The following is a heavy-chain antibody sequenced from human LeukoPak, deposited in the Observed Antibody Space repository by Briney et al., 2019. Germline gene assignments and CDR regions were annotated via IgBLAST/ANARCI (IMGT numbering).Heavy chain of an antibody. CDR1: GFTFSDYY. D-gene: IGHD2-2*01. CDR3: AKFIVVVPAAIPYYYYGMDV. J-gene: IGHJ6*02. V-gene: IGHV3-11*01. CDR2: ISSSGSTI. Sequence: GGSLRLSCAASGFTFSDYYMSWIRQAPGKGLEWVSYISSSGSTIYYADSVKGRFTTSRDNAKNSLYLQMNSLRAEDTAVYYCAKFIVVVPAAIPYYYYGMDVWGQGTTVTVSS.